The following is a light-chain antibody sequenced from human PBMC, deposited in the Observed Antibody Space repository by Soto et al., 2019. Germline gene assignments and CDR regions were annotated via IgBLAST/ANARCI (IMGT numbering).Light chain of an antibody. CDR3: QQSYFTAGGGFT. V-gene: IGKV1-39*01. CDR2: AAS. J-gene: IGKJ3*01. CDR1: QSISNY. Sequence: DIQMTQSPSSLSASVGDRVTIACRASQSISNYLSWYQQKPGKAPRLLIYAASSLQSGVPSRFSGAGSGTDFTLTISSLQPEDFAVYYCQQSYFTAGGGFTFGPGTKVDIK.